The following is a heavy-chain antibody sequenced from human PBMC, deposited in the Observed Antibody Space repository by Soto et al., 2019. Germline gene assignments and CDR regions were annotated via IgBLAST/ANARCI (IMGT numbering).Heavy chain of an antibody. D-gene: IGHD2-8*01. CDR3: ARTSPYCTNGVCYRDYAFDI. Sequence: SGPTLVKPTQTLTLTCTFSGFSLSTSGVGVGWIRQPPGKALEWLALIYWDDDKRYSPSLKSRLTITKDTSKNQVVLTMTNMDPVDTATYYCARTSPYCTNGVCYRDYAFDIWGQGTMVTVSS. CDR1: GFSLSTSGVG. J-gene: IGHJ3*02. CDR2: IYWDDDK. V-gene: IGHV2-5*02.